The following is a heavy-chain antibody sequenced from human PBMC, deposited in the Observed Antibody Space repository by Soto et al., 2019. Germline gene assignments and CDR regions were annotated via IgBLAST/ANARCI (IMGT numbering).Heavy chain of an antibody. Sequence: QVQLVQSGAEVKKPGASVKVSCKASGYTFTSYAISWVRQAPGQGLEWMGWISAYNGNTNYAQKPQXXXTXXTDTSTSTAYMELRSLRSDDTAVYYCARDSPPPREWGQGTLVTVSS. CDR2: ISAYNGNT. CDR1: GYTFTSYA. V-gene: IGHV1-18*01. J-gene: IGHJ4*02. CDR3: ARDSPPPRE.